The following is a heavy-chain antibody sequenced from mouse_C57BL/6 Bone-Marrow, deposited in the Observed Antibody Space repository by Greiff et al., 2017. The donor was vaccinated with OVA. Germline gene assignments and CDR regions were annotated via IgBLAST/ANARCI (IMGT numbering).Heavy chain of an antibody. CDR2: IYPRSGNT. V-gene: IGHV1-81*01. Sequence: VQLQQSGAELARPGASVKLSCKASGYTFTSYGISWVKQRTGQGLEWIGEIYPRSGNTYYNEKFKGKATLTADKSSSTAYMELRSLTSEDSAVYFCARSPLFFRRFAYWGQGTLVTVSA. CDR1: GYTFTSYG. J-gene: IGHJ3*01. CDR3: ARSPLFFRRFAY.